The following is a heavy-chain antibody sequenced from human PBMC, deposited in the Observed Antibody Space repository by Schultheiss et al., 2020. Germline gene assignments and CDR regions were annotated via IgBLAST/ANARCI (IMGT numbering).Heavy chain of an antibody. V-gene: IGHV4-39*01. CDR3: ARHKGQYSNYGNWFDP. Sequence: SETLSLTCTVSGGSISSSSYYWGWIRQPPGKGLEWIGSIYYSGSTYYNPSLKSRVTISVDTSKNQFSLKLSSVTAADTAVYYCARHKGQYSNYGNWFDPWGKGTLVTVSS. J-gene: IGHJ5*02. CDR2: IYYSGST. CDR1: GGSISSSSYY. D-gene: IGHD4-11*01.